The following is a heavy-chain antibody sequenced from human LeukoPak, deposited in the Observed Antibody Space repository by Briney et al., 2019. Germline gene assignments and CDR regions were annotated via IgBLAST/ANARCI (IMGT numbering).Heavy chain of an antibody. V-gene: IGHV3-23*01. D-gene: IGHD2-21*02. CDR1: GFTFSIYA. CDR3: AKPPPPYCGGDCADAFDI. J-gene: IGHJ3*02. CDR2: ISGSGGST. Sequence: GGSLRLSCAASGFTFSIYAMSWVRQAPGKGLEWVSAISGSGGSTYYADSVKGRFTISRDNSKNTLYLQMNSLRAEDTAVYYCAKPPPPYCGGDCADAFDIWGQETMVTVSS.